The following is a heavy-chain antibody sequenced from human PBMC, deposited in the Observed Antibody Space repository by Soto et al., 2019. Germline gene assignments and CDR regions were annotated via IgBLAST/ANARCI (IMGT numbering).Heavy chain of an antibody. D-gene: IGHD1-26*01. CDR2: IYYSGST. V-gene: IGHV4-39*01. J-gene: IGHJ4*02. Sequence: QLQLQESGPGLVKPSETLSLTCTVSGGSISSSSYYWGWIRQPPGKGLEWIGSIYYSGSTYYNPSLKSRVTISVDTSKNQFSLKLSSVTAADTAVYYCASPDYSGSYDYTEVFDYWGQGTLVTVSS. CDR3: ASPDYSGSYDYTEVFDY. CDR1: GGSISSSSYY.